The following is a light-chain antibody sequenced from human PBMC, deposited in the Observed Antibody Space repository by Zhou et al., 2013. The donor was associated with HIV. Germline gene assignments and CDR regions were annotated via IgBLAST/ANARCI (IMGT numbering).Light chain of an antibody. CDR3: QKYDSAPAT. J-gene: IGKJ1*01. V-gene: IGKV1-NL1*01. Sequence: DIQMTQSPSSLSASVGDRVTITCRASQGIRNDLGWYQQKPGKAPKLLLYAASRLESGVPSRFSGSGSGTDYTLTISSLQPEDCATYYCQKYDSAPATFGQGTKVE. CDR2: AAS. CDR1: QGIRND.